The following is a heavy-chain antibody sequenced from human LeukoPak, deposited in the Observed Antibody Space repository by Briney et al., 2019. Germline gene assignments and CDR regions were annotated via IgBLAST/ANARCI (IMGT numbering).Heavy chain of an antibody. V-gene: IGHV4-59*01. J-gene: IGHJ4*02. CDR1: GGSISSYY. CDR2: IYYSGST. D-gene: IGHD1-26*01. CDR3: ARVTVGRLDY. Sequence: SETLSLTCTVSGGSISSYYWSWIRQPPGKGLEWIGYIYYSGSTNYNPSLKSRVTISVDTSKNQFSLKQSSVTAADTAVYYCARVTVGRLDYWGQGTLVTVSS.